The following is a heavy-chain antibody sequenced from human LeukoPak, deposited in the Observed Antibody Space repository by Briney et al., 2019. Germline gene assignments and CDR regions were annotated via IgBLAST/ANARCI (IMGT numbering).Heavy chain of an antibody. Sequence: GGSLRLSRAASRFTLSDHYMDSVRQAPGKELEGIGRIRDKANSYSTEHAASVKGRFTVSRDDSKKSLFLQMNSLKTDDTAVYYCTRGANWGSYFDFWGQGILVTVSS. CDR1: RFTLSDHY. CDR3: TRGANWGSYFDF. J-gene: IGHJ4*02. CDR2: IRDKANSYST. D-gene: IGHD7-27*01. V-gene: IGHV3-72*01.